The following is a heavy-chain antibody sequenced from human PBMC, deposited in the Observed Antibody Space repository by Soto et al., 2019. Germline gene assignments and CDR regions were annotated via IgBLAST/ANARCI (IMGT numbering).Heavy chain of an antibody. CDR2: IYNSGST. Sequence: QMQLQESGPGLVKPSETLSLTCTVSGGSISSYYWNWIRQPPGKGLEWIGYIYNSGSTNYNPSLKSXXTISVDTAKNQFSLKLTSVTAADTAVYYCAAPPRYWGQGTLVTVSS. CDR1: GGSISSYY. CDR3: AAPPRY. V-gene: IGHV4-59*01. J-gene: IGHJ4*02.